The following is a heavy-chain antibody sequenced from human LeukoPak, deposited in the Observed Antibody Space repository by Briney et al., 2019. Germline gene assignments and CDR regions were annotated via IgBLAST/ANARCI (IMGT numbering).Heavy chain of an antibody. D-gene: IGHD2-2*01. V-gene: IGHV7-4-1*01. CDR1: GYTFTSYA. Sequence: ASVKVSCKASGYTFTSYAMNWVRQAPGQGLEWMGWINTNTGNPTYAQGFTGRFVFSLDTPVSTAYYCARQGPGDCSSTRCYGVDSWGQGTLVTVSS. CDR2: INTNTGNP. CDR3: GVDS. J-gene: IGHJ4*02.